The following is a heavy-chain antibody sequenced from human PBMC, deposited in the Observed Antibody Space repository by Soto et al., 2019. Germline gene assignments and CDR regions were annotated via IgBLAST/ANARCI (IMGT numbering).Heavy chain of an antibody. Sequence: EVQVVESGGGLVKPGGSLRLSCAASGFNFKAYSMHWVRQAPGKGLEWVSSIGTGGSYIYYGESVKGRFTTSRDNAENSLFRERNSLRAEDTAMYYCVRAQRQAVRGDDFERWGQGTMVIVAS. CDR2: IGTGGSYI. CDR1: GFNFKAYS. D-gene: IGHD3-10*01. J-gene: IGHJ3*02. V-gene: IGHV3-21*01. CDR3: VRAQRQAVRGDDFER.